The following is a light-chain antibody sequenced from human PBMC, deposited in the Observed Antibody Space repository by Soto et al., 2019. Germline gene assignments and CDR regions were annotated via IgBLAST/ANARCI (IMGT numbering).Light chain of an antibody. CDR3: SSYTSTLRVV. J-gene: IGLJ3*02. Sequence: QSALTQPASVSGSPGQSITISCTATSSDVGGYIYVSWYQQHPGKAPKLMIYEVSNRPSGVSNRFSGSKSGNTASLTISGLQAEDEADYYCSSYTSTLRVVFGGGTKLTVL. CDR1: SSDVGGYIY. V-gene: IGLV2-14*01. CDR2: EVS.